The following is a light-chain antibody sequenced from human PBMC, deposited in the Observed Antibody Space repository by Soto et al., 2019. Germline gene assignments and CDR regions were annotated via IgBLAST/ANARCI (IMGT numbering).Light chain of an antibody. V-gene: IGKV3-15*01. CDR3: QQSNNWPPYT. CDR1: QSVSSS. CDR2: DAS. J-gene: IGKJ2*01. Sequence: EIVMTQSPATLSVSPGERATLSCRASQSVSSSLAWYQQAPGQAPRLLIYDASTRATGIPARFSGSGSGTEFTLTISSLQSEDFAVYYCQQSNNWPPYTFGQGTKVEIK.